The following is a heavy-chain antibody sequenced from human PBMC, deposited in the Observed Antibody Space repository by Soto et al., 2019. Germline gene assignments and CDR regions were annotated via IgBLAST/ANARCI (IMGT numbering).Heavy chain of an antibody. CDR2: ISHSGST. D-gene: IGHD1-26*01. J-gene: IGHJ4*02. V-gene: IGHV4-34*01. CDR1: GGSFSGYL. Sequence: SETLSLTXAVYGGSFSGYLWSWIRQTPGKGLEWIGEISHSGSTDYNPSLKSRVTISEDTSENQVSLKVSSVTAADTAVYYCGRLGATETTWGTDSWGQGSLVTVSS. CDR3: GRLGATETTWGTDS.